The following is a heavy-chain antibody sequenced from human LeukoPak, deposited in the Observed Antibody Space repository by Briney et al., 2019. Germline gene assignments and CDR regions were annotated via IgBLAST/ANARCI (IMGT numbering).Heavy chain of an antibody. V-gene: IGHV4-59*08. CDR1: GGSISSYY. D-gene: IGHD6-13*01. J-gene: IGHJ4*02. CDR2: IYYSGST. Sequence: SETLSLTCTVSGGSISSYYWSWIRQPAGKGLEWIGYIYYSGSTNSDPSLKSRVTISVDTSKNQVSLKLSSVTAADTAVYYCARSSSWYGGFDYWGQGTPVTVSS. CDR3: ARSSSWYGGFDY.